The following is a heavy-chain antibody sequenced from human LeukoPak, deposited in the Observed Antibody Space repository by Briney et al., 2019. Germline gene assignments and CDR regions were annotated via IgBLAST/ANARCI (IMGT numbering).Heavy chain of an antibody. V-gene: IGHV4-34*01. CDR1: GGSFSGYY. CDR3: ARRNYSSSWYTYYYYYYMDV. D-gene: IGHD6-13*01. CDR2: INHSGST. Sequence: SETLSLTCAVYGGSFSGYYWSWIRQPPGKGLEWIGEINHSGSTNYNPSLKSRVTISVDTSKNQFSLKLSSATAADTAVYYCARRNYSSSWYTYYYYYYMDVWGKGTTVTVSS. J-gene: IGHJ6*03.